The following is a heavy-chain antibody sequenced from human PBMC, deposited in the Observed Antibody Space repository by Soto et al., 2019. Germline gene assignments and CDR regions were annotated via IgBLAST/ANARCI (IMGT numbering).Heavy chain of an antibody. J-gene: IGHJ4*02. Sequence: EVQLLESGGGLVQPGGSLRVSCVVSGFTVSSNAMSWVRQAPGKGLEWVSSISASGDDTYYADPVKGRFTIFRDNSKSTLYLQMHSLRADDTAVYYCAKELRPNDYWGQGTLVIVSS. CDR1: GFTVSSNA. V-gene: IGHV3-23*01. CDR2: ISASGDDT. CDR3: AKELRPNDY.